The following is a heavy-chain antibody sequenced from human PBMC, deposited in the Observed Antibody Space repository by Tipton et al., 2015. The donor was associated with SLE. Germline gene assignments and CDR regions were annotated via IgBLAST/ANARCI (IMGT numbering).Heavy chain of an antibody. J-gene: IGHJ2*01. V-gene: IGHV3-64*01. D-gene: IGHD7-27*01. CDR1: GFTFSNYA. CDR2: ISSNGGST. CDR3: ARATGGPSRYFDL. Sequence: SLRLSCAASGFTFSNYAMYWVRQAPGKGLEYVSGISSNGGSTEYANSVKDRFPISRDNSKNTLYLQMGSLRPEDMAVYYCARATGGPSRYFDLWGRGTLVTVSS.